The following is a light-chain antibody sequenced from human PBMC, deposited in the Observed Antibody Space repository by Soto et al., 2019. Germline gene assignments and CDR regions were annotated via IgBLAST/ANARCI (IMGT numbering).Light chain of an antibody. CDR2: EVS. V-gene: IGLV2-8*01. CDR1: SSDIGGYIY. J-gene: IGLJ2*01. CDR3: SSYAGSSDSKV. Sequence: QSALTQPPSASGSPGQSVTISCTGTSSDIGGYIYVSWYQQHPGKAPKLLIYEVSKRPSGVPDRFSGSKSGSTASLTVSGLQAEDEAHYYCSSYAGSSDSKVFGGGTKLTVL.